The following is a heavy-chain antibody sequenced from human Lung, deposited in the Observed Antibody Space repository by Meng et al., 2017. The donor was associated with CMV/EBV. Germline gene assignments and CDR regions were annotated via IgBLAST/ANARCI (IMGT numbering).Heavy chain of an antibody. CDR3: ARGGYQLPVYYYYYGMEV. J-gene: IGHJ6*02. CDR1: GDTFSSYA. D-gene: IGHD2-2*01. CDR2: VIPIFGTA. Sequence: SVKVSCKASGDTFSSYAISWVRQAPGQGLEWMGGVIPIFGTANYAQKFQGRVTITTDESTSTAYMELSSLRSEDTAVYYCARGGYQLPVYYYYYGMEVWGQGTTVTVSS. V-gene: IGHV1-69*05.